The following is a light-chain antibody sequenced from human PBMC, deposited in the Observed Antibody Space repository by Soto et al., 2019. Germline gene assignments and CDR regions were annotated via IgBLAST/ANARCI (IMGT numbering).Light chain of an antibody. Sequence: DIQMTQSPSTLSASVGDKVTITCRASQTINSWLAWYQQKPGEAPTLLIYKASTLHSGVPSRFSGSGSGTEFTLTISGLQPDDFATYFCQLYNSYSSLTFGEGTKVEIK. J-gene: IGKJ4*01. CDR2: KAS. CDR1: QTINSW. CDR3: QLYNSYSSLT. V-gene: IGKV1-5*03.